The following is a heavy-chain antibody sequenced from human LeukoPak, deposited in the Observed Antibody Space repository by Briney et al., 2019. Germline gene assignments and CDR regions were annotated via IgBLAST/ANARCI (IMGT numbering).Heavy chain of an antibody. CDR1: GFTFSSYW. J-gene: IGHJ4*01. V-gene: IGHV3-74*01. D-gene: IGHD1-7*01. Sequence: GGSERLSCAASGFTFSSYWMHWVRQGPGKGLVWVSYISGDGSRTTYADSVKGRFTISRDNAKNTLDLQMNSLRAEDTAVYYCARGGWGTAIDYWAQGSL. CDR3: ARGGWGTAIDY. CDR2: ISGDGSRT.